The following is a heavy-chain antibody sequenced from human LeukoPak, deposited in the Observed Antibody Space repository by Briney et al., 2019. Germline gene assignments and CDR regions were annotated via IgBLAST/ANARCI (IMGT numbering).Heavy chain of an antibody. J-gene: IGHJ5*02. V-gene: IGHV3-48*03. CDR3: AREQGGTVVA. Sequence: PGGSLRLSCAASGFTFSSYEMNWVRQAPGKGLEWISYISKSGSNIYYIDSVKGRFTISRDNAKNSLYLQMNNLRAEDSAVYYCAREQGGTVVAWGRGTLVTVSS. D-gene: IGHD2-15*01. CDR2: ISKSGSNI. CDR1: GFTFSSYE.